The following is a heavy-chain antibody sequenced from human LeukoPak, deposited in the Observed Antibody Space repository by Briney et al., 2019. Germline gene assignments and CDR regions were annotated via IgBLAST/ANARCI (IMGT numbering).Heavy chain of an antibody. J-gene: IGHJ5*02. Sequence: SETLSLTCAVYGWSFNDYYWNWIRQPPGKGLEWIGEINARGDTNYNPSLKSRVTRSVDTSKKQFSLRFTSTIAADTAVYYCVRGQVPAARGYNWFDPWGQGTLVTVSS. V-gene: IGHV4-34*01. CDR2: INARGDT. D-gene: IGHD2-2*01. CDR1: GWSFNDYY. CDR3: VRGQVPAARGYNWFDP.